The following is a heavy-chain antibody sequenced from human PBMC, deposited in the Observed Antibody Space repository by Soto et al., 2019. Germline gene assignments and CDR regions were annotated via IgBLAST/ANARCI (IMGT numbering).Heavy chain of an antibody. CDR3: ARQELLETTRVYYYGMDV. J-gene: IGHJ6*02. D-gene: IGHD4-17*01. V-gene: IGHV1-69*01. CDR1: GGTFSSYA. CDR2: IIPIFGTA. Sequence: QVQLVQSGAEVKKPGSSVKVSCKASGGTFSSYAISWVRQAPGQGLEWMGGIIPIFGTANYAQKFQGRVTITADESTSTAYMELSSLRSEDTAVYYCARQELLETTRVYYYGMDVWGQGTTVTVSS.